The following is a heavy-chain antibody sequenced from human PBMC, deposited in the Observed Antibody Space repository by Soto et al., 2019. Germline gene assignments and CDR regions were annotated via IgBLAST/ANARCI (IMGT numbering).Heavy chain of an antibody. J-gene: IGHJ3*01. CDR3: ARVVYFDRSAYGL. Sequence: GGSLRLSCAASGFSFSGYNMNWVRQVPGKGLEWVSSISGDSNYIYYADSVQGRFTISRDNAKNSVYLQMNSLRAEDTAVYYCARVVYFDRSAYGLWGQGTMVTVSS. CDR1: GFSFSGYN. D-gene: IGHD3-22*01. V-gene: IGHV3-21*01. CDR2: ISGDSNYI.